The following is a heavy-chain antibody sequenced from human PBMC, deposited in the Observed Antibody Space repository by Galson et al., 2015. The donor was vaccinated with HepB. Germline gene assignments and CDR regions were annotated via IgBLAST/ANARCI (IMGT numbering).Heavy chain of an antibody. J-gene: IGHJ6*02. Sequence: SLRLSCAASGFTFGDHAMSWFRQAPGKGLEWVSFIRSKAYGGTTEYAASVKGRFTISRDDSKSIAYLQMNSLKTEDTAVYFCTRGPSGPLRIYYGMDVWGQGTTVTVSS. CDR1: GFTFGDHA. D-gene: IGHD3-10*01. V-gene: IGHV3-49*03. CDR2: IRSKAYGGTT. CDR3: TRGPSGPLRIYYGMDV.